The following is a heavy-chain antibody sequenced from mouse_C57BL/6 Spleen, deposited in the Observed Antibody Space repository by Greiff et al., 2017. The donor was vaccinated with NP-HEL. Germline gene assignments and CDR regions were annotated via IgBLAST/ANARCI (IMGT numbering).Heavy chain of an antibody. Sequence: VQLKESGAELVRPGSSVKMSCKTSGYTFTSYGINWVKQRPGQGLEWIGYIYIGNGYTEYNEKFKGKATLTSDTSSSTAYMQLSSLTSEDSAIYFCALLLRSYYYAMDYWGQGTSVTVSS. D-gene: IGHD1-1*01. CDR3: ALLLRSYYYAMDY. V-gene: IGHV1-58*01. CDR2: IYIGNGYT. CDR1: GYTFTSYG. J-gene: IGHJ4*01.